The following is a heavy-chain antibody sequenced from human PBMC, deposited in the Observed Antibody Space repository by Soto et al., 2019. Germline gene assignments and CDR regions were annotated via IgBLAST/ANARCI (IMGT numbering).Heavy chain of an antibody. Sequence: GETLRLSCSASGFTFSSYAMHWVRQAPGKRLEYASAISSNGGSTYYADSVKGRFTISRDNSKNTLYLQLSSLRAEDTAVYYCVNGAYSGYDSYDYYGMDVWGQGTTVTVSS. V-gene: IGHV3-64D*06. J-gene: IGHJ6*02. CDR1: GFTFSSYA. CDR3: VNGAYSGYDSYDYYGMDV. D-gene: IGHD5-12*01. CDR2: ISSNGGST.